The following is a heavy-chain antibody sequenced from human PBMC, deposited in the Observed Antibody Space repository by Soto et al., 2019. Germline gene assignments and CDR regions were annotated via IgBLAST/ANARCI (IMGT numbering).Heavy chain of an antibody. CDR1: GFSLTTTGMC. CDR2: IDWDDDK. V-gene: IGHV2-70*11. J-gene: IGHJ4*02. CDR3: AGKGKNYFDY. Sequence: SGPTLVNPTQTLTLTCTFSGFSLTTTGMCVTWIRQPPGKALEWLARIDWDDDKYYSTSLKTRLTITKDTSKKQVVLTMTNMKFVNTGKYSGAGKGKNYFDYWGQEPLVTVSS.